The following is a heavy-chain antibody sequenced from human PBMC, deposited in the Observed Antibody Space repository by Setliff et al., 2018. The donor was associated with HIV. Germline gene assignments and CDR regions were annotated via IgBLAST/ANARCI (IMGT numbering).Heavy chain of an antibody. CDR2: IWADEITK. V-gene: IGHV3-33*01. J-gene: IGHJ4*02. CDR3: ARDPPGSGFHLDY. CDR1: GFTFSPYA. Sequence: GESLKISCATSGFTFSPYAIHWVRQAPGMGLEWVAMIWADEITKFYADSVKGRFTISRDNSKNTMYLQMNTLRVGDTAVYYCARDPPGSGFHLDYWGQGTPVTVSS. D-gene: IGHD5-12*01.